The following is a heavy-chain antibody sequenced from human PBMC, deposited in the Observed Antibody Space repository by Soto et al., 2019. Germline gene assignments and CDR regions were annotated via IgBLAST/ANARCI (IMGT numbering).Heavy chain of an antibody. CDR1: GFSLTTDGVG. CDR3: AQSPNLITEVEQVGDFDY. D-gene: IGHD3-10*01. J-gene: IGHJ4*02. V-gene: IGHV2-5*02. CDR2: IYWDDDE. Sequence: QITLKESGPTLVKPTQTLTLTCSFSGFSLTTDGVGVGWVRQPPGEALEWLALIYWDDDERYSPSLKTRLTITKDPSKNQVVTIMTNMDPVDTATYYCAQSPNLITEVEQVGDFDYWGQGTLLTVSS.